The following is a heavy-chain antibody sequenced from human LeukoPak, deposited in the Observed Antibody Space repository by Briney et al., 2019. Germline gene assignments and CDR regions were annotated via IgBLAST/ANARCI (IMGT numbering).Heavy chain of an antibody. CDR2: INHSGST. D-gene: IGHD3-9*01. Sequence: KTSETLSLTCAVYGGSFSGYYWSWIRQPPGKGLEWIGEINHSGSTNYNPSLKSRVTISVDTSKNQFSLKLSSVTAADTAVYYCARGSDDILTGHVFDYWGQGTLVTVSS. CDR1: GGSFSGYY. CDR3: ARGSDDILTGHVFDY. J-gene: IGHJ4*02. V-gene: IGHV4-34*01.